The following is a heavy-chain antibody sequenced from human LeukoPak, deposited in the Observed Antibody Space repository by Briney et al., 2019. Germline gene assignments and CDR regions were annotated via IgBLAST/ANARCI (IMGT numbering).Heavy chain of an antibody. CDR1: GFTFTGYT. D-gene: IGHD6-19*01. CDR2: ISHTGGNA. CDR3: ATPHSSGKS. Sequence: GGSLRLSCAASGFTFTGYTINWVRQAPGKGLEWVSLISHTGGNAYYADSVRGRFTISRDKSKNTLYLQMNSLRAEDTAVCYCATPHSSGKSWGQGTLVTVSS. J-gene: IGHJ5*02. V-gene: IGHV3-23*01.